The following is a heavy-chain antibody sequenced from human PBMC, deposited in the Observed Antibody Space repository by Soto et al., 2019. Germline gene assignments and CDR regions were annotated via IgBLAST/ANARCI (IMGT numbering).Heavy chain of an antibody. J-gene: IGHJ5*02. CDR1: GGSISSYY. D-gene: IGHD6-19*01. CDR3: ARDYSSGWFGPWFDP. CDR2: IYYSGST. Sequence: PSETLSLTCTVSGGSISSYYWSWIRQPPGKGLEWIGYIYYSGSTNYNPPLKSRVTISVDTSKNRFSLKLSSVTAADTAVYYCARDYSSGWFGPWFDPWGQGTLVTVSS. V-gene: IGHV4-59*01.